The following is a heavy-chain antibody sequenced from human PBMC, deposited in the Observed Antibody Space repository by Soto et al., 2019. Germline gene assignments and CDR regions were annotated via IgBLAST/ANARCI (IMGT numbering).Heavy chain of an antibody. CDR2: IYYSGST. Sequence: SETLSLTCTVSGGSISSGGYYWSWIRQHPGKGLEWIGYIYYSGSTYYNPSLKSRVTISVDTSKNQFSLKLSSVTAADTAVYYCARGHQYYDFWSGWGPYYYYGMDVWGQGATVTVSS. D-gene: IGHD3-3*01. V-gene: IGHV4-31*03. CDR3: ARGHQYYDFWSGWGPYYYYGMDV. J-gene: IGHJ6*02. CDR1: GGSISSGGYY.